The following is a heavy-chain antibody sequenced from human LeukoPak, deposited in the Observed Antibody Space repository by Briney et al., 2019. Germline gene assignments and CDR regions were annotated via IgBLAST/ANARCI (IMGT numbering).Heavy chain of an antibody. Sequence: GGSLRLSCAASGFTLSTYGMHWVCQAPGKGLEWVAFIRNDNSNKYYADSVKGRVIISRDNSKNTLYLQMNSLRAEDTAVYYCAKELLALSGYPATLVKWGQGTLVTVSS. CDR2: IRNDNSNK. CDR3: AKELLALSGYPATLVK. CDR1: GFTLSTYG. J-gene: IGHJ4*02. V-gene: IGHV3-30*02. D-gene: IGHD2-15*01.